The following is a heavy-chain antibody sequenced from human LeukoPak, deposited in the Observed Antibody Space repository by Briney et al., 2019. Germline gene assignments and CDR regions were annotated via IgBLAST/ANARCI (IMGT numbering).Heavy chain of an antibody. J-gene: IGHJ4*02. Sequence: GASVKVSCKASGYTFTSYYMHWVRQAPGQGLEWMGVIEPSGGTTNYAQKFQGRVTMTRDTSTNTVYMELSSLRSEDTAVYYCAREEEGGSFDYWGQGTLVTVSS. CDR3: AREEEGGSFDY. CDR1: GYTFTSYY. CDR2: IEPSGGTT. D-gene: IGHD3-16*01. V-gene: IGHV1-46*01.